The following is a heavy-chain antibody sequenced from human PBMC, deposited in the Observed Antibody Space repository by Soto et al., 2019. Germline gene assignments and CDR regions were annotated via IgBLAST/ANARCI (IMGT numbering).Heavy chain of an antibody. J-gene: IGHJ6*02. D-gene: IGHD2-2*01. V-gene: IGHV3-30-3*01. CDR1: GFTFSSYA. CDR3: AKDSGYQLPDNYFYYGLDV. CDR2: ISYDGSNK. Sequence: PGGSLRLSCAASGFTFSSYAMHWVRQAPGKGLEWVAVISYDGSNKYYADSVKGRFTISRDNSKNTLYLQMNSLRAEDTAVYYCAKDSGYQLPDNYFYYGLDVWGQGTTVTVSS.